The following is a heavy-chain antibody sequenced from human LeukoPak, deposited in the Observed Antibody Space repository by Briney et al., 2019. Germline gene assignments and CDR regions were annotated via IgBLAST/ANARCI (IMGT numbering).Heavy chain of an antibody. Sequence: PSETLSLTCTVSGGSISSYYWSWIRQPPGKGLEWIGYIYYSGSTNYNPSLKSRATISVDTSKNQFSLKLSSVTAADTAVYYCASGSWGFGELYYGMDVWGQGTTVTVSS. CDR2: IYYSGST. D-gene: IGHD3-10*01. CDR1: GGSISSYY. V-gene: IGHV4-59*01. CDR3: ASGSWGFGELYYGMDV. J-gene: IGHJ6*02.